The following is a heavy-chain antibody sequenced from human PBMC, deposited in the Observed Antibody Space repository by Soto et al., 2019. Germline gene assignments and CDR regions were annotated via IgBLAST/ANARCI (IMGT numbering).Heavy chain of an antibody. D-gene: IGHD3-16*01. V-gene: IGHV3-33*01. J-gene: IGHJ6*02. CDR3: ARDYELGPYGMDV. Sequence: GGSLRLSCAASGFTFSSYGMHWVRQAPGKGLEWVAVIWYDGSNKYYADSVKGRFTISRDNSKNTLYLQMNSLRAEDTAVYYCARDYELGPYGMDVWGQGTTVTVSS. CDR2: IWYDGSNK. CDR1: GFTFSSYG.